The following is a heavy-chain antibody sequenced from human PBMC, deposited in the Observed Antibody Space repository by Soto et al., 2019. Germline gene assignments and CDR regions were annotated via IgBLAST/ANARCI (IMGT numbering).Heavy chain of an antibody. D-gene: IGHD3-22*01. CDR3: ARGGTMIVVGPMDV. J-gene: IGHJ6*02. Sequence: SXTLSLTCTVSGGPISSGGYYWIWIRQHPGKGLEWIGYIYYSGSTYYNQSLKSRVTISVDTSKNQFSLKLSSVTAADTAVYYCARGGTMIVVGPMDVWGQGTTVTVSS. V-gene: IGHV4-31*03. CDR1: GGPISSGGYY. CDR2: IYYSGST.